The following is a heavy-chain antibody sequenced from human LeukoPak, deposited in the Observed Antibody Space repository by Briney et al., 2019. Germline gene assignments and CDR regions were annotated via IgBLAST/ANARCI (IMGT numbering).Heavy chain of an antibody. J-gene: IGHJ4*02. V-gene: IGHV3-43*02. Sequence: GGSLRLSCAASGFTVDDYGMDWVRHDGGKGLEWVSLISGDGGSTYYAECVKGRLTIYREKRKNSLYLQMNSLRTEDTALYYCAIDRRPGFLEWLSSVWGQGTLVTVSS. CDR2: ISGDGGST. CDR1: GFTVDDYG. CDR3: AIDRRPGFLEWLSSV. D-gene: IGHD3-3*01.